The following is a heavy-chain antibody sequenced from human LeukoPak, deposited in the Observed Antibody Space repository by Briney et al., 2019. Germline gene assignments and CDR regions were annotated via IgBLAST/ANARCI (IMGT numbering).Heavy chain of an antibody. CDR1: GGSFSGYY. CDR2: INHSGST. D-gene: IGHD3-3*01. V-gene: IGHV4-34*01. Sequence: SETLSLTCAVYGGSFSGYYWSWIRQPPGKGLEWIGEINHSGSTNYNPSLKSRVTISVDTSKNQFSLKLSSVTAADTAVYYCARWAQYYDFWSGYRAPRGFDPWGQGTLVTVSS. CDR3: ARWAQYYDFWSGYRAPRGFDP. J-gene: IGHJ5*02.